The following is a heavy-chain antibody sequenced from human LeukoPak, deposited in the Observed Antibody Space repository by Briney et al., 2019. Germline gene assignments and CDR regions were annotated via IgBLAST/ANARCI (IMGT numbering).Heavy chain of an antibody. CDR3: ARWSNGRFYFDS. D-gene: IGHD3-16*01. Sequence: GASVKVSCKASGYTFTSHDITWVRQAPGQGLEWMGWMDPRSGDTGYTQKFQDRVTMTRNTTITSAYMELSSLRFEDTAVYYCARWSNGRFYFDSWGQGTLVTVSS. J-gene: IGHJ4*02. CDR2: MDPRSGDT. CDR1: GYTFTSHD. V-gene: IGHV1-8*01.